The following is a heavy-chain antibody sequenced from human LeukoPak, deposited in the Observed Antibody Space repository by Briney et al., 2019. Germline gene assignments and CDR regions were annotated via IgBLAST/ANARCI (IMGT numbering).Heavy chain of an antibody. CDR1: GGSFSGYY. CDR2: INHSGST. Sequence: SETLSLTCAVYGGSFSGYYWSWIRQPPGKGLEWIGEINHSGSTNYNPSLKSRVTISVDTSKNQFSLKLSSVTAADTAVYYCAREDKAVAGITSDYWGQGTLVTVSS. V-gene: IGHV4-34*01. J-gene: IGHJ4*02. D-gene: IGHD6-19*01. CDR3: AREDKAVAGITSDY.